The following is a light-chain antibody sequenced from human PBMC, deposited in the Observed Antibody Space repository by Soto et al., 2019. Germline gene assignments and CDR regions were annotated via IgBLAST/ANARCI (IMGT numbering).Light chain of an antibody. Sequence: QSVLTQPPSASGTPGQRVTISCSGSSSNIGSNTVYWYQQLPGTAPKLLIYSNNQRPSGVPDRFSGSKSGTSASLAISGLLSEDEADYYRAAWDDSPNGVVFGGGTKLTVL. V-gene: IGLV1-44*01. CDR1: SSNIGSNT. J-gene: IGLJ2*01. CDR2: SNN. CDR3: AAWDDSPNGVV.